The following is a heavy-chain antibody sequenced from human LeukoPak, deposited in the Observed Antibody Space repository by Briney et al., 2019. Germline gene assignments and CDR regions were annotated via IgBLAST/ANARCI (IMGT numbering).Heavy chain of an antibody. CDR1: GGSISSSSYY. J-gene: IGHJ4*02. D-gene: IGHD3-9*01. Sequence: SSETLSLTCTVSGGSISSSSYYWGWIRQPPGKGLEWIGSIYYSGSTYYNPALKSRVTISVDTSKNKFSLKLSSVTAADTTVYYCARRPYYDILPGTGGYFDYWGQGTLVTVSS. CDR2: IYYSGST. V-gene: IGHV4-39*01. CDR3: ARRPYYDILPGTGGYFDY.